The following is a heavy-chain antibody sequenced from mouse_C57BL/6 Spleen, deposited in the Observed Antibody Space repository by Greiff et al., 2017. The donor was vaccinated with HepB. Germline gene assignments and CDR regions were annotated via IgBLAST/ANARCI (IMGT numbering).Heavy chain of an antibody. CDR3: TTYPGYFDV. J-gene: IGHJ1*03. CDR2: IDPENGDT. Sequence: VQLQQSGAELVRPGASVKLSCTASGFNIKDDYMHWVKQRPEQGLEWIGWIDPENGDTEYASKFQGKATITADTSSNTAYLQLSSLTSEDTAVYYCTTYPGYFDVWGTGTTVTVSS. CDR1: GFNIKDDY. V-gene: IGHV14-4*01.